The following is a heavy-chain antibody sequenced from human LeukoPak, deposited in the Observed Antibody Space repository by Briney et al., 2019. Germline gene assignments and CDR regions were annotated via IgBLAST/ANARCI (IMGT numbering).Heavy chain of an antibody. Sequence: TGGSLRLSCAASGFTFSSYGMHWVRQAPGKGLEWVAFIRYNGSNKYYADSVKGRFTISRDNSKNTLYLQMNSLRAEDTAVYYCAKDVGWFGELLNLDYWGQGTLVTVSS. CDR3: AKDVGWFGELLNLDY. J-gene: IGHJ4*02. CDR2: IRYNGSNK. CDR1: GFTFSSYG. D-gene: IGHD3-10*01. V-gene: IGHV3-30*02.